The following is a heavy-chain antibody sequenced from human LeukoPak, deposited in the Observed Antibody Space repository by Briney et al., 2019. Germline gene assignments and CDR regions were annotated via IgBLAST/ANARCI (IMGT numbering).Heavy chain of an antibody. CDR2: IFASGST. V-gene: IGHV4-4*07. CDR3: ARCKGDY. CDR1: GGSISSYS. Sequence: TSETLSLTCTVSGGSISSYSWSWIRQPAGKGLEWIGRIFASGSTKYNPSLKSRVTISVDTSKNQFSLKLNSVTAADTAVYYCARCKGDYWGQGILVTVSS. J-gene: IGHJ4*02.